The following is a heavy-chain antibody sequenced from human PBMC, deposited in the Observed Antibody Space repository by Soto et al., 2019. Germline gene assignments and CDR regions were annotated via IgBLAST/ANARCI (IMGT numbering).Heavy chain of an antibody. V-gene: IGHV3-7*01. J-gene: IGHJ3*02. CDR2: IKQDGSEK. Sequence: GGSLRLSCAAAGFVFSSYGMSWVRQAPGKGLEWVANIKQDGSEKYYVDSAKGRFTISRDNAKNSLHLQMNSLRAEDTAVYYCARGFNSALDIWVQGKMVTVSS. CDR1: GFVFSSYG. CDR3: ARGFNSALDI.